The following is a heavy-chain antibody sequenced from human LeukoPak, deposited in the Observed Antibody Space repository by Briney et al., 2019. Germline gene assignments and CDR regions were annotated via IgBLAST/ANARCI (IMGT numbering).Heavy chain of an antibody. CDR3: ARNESSGWPPPFDF. CDR1: GYSFTSYW. V-gene: IGHV5-51*01. D-gene: IGHD6-19*01. CDR2: IYAGDSDT. J-gene: IGHJ4*02. Sequence: GESLKISGKGSGYSFTSYWIGWVRQMPGKGLEWMGIIYAGDSDTRYSPSFQGHATISADKSISTAYLQWSSLKASDTAMYYCARNESSGWPPPFDFWGQGTLVTVSS.